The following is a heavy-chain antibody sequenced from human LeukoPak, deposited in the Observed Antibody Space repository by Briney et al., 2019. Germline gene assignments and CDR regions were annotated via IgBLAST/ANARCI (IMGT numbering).Heavy chain of an antibody. CDR2: INLNSRTI. J-gene: IGHJ4*02. CDR1: GFTFSTYG. Sequence: PGGSLRLSCAASGFTFSTYGMNWVRQAPGKGLEWVSYINLNSRTIDYADSVRGRFTISRDNAKSSLYLQMNSLRAEDTAVYYCARGGAARPDYWSQGTLVTVFS. CDR3: ARGGAARPDY. D-gene: IGHD6-6*01. V-gene: IGHV3-48*01.